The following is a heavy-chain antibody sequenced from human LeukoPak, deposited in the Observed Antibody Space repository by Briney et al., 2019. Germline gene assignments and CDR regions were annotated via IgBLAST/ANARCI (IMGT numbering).Heavy chain of an antibody. D-gene: IGHD2-15*01. V-gene: IGHV4-34*01. CDR1: GGSFSGYC. J-gene: IGHJ3*02. CDR2: INHSGST. CDR3: ARERGYCSGGSCYYAFDI. Sequence: SETLSLTCAVYGGSFSGYCWSWIRQPPGKGLEWIGEINHSGSTNYNPSLKSRVTISVDTSKNQFSLKLSSVTAADTAVYYCARERGYCSGGSCYYAFDIWGQGTMVTVSS.